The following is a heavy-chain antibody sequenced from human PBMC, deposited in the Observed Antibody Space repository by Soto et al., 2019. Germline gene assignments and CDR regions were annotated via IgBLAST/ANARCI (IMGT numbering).Heavy chain of an antibody. J-gene: IGHJ3*02. CDR3: DI. V-gene: IGHV4-39*01. CDR1: GGSLSSRSNY. Sequence: PSETLSLTCTVSGGSLSSRSNYWGWVRRPPGKGLEWIGSVYYTGGTYYNTSLKSRVAISIDMSKNQFSLELSFVTAADTAVYSFDILGQGTMVSV. CDR2: VYYTGGT.